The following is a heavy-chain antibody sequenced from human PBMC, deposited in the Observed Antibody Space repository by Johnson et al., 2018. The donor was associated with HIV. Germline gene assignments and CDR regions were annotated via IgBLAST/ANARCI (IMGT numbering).Heavy chain of an antibody. D-gene: IGHD6-13*01. V-gene: IGHV3-23*04. CDR3: TTAASSSWYGEDAFDI. CDR1: GFTFSSYA. Sequence: MQLVESGGGLVQPGGSLRLSCAASGFTFSSYAMSWVRQAPGKGLEWVSAISGSGGSTYFTDSVRGRFTISRDNSRNTLFLQMNSLKTEDTAVYYCTTAASSSWYGEDAFDIWGQGTMVTVSS. J-gene: IGHJ3*02. CDR2: ISGSGGST.